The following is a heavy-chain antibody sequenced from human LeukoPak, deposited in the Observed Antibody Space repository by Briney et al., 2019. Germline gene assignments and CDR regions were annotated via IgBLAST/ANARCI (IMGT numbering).Heavy chain of an antibody. Sequence: GGSLRLSCAASGLTSSSYSMNWVRQAPGKGLEWVSSIISSSSYIYYADSVKGRFTISRDNAKNSLYLQMNSLRAEDTAVYYCARDSSSWYISRPEGAFDIWGQGTMVTVSS. D-gene: IGHD6-13*01. CDR3: ARDSSSWYISRPEGAFDI. V-gene: IGHV3-21*01. CDR2: IISSSSYI. J-gene: IGHJ3*02. CDR1: GLTSSSYS.